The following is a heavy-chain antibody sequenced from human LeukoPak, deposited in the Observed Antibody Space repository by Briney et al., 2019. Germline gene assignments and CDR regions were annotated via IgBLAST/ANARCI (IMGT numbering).Heavy chain of an antibody. CDR1: GGTFSSYA. V-gene: IGHV1-69*01. J-gene: IGHJ6*02. CDR2: IIPIFGTA. D-gene: IGHD2-2*01. Sequence: SVKVSCKASGGTFSSYAISWVRQAPGQGLEWMGGIIPIFGTANYAQKFQGRVTITADESTSTAYMELSGLRSEDTAVYYCARRSTSCYDCYYYGMDVWGQGTTVTVSS. CDR3: ARRSTSCYDCYYYGMDV.